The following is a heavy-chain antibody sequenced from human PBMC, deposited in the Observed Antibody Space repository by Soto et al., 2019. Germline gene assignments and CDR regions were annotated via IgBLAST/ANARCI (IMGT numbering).Heavy chain of an antibody. J-gene: IGHJ3*02. V-gene: IGHV1-3*01. CDR3: ARVLYYYDSSGYPTDAFDI. CDR1: GYTFTSYA. Sequence: ASVKVSCKASGYTFTSYAMHWVRQAPGQRLEWMGWINAGSGNTKYSQKFQGRVTITRDTSASTAYMELSSLRSEDTAVYYCARVLYYYDSSGYPTDAFDIWGQGTMVTVSS. D-gene: IGHD3-22*01. CDR2: INAGSGNT.